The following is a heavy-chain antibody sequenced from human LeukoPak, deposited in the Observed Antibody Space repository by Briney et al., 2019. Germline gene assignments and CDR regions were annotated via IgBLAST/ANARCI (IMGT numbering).Heavy chain of an antibody. CDR3: ARQEQLESLDY. Sequence: SETLSLTCTVSGGSISSDIFYGGWIRQPPGKGLEWIASIYSSGNTYYNPSLKGRVTISVDTSKNQFSLKLSSVTAADTAVYYCARQEQLESLDYWGQGTLVTVSS. CDR2: IYSSGNT. CDR1: GGSISSDIFY. D-gene: IGHD6-13*01. V-gene: IGHV4-39*01. J-gene: IGHJ4*02.